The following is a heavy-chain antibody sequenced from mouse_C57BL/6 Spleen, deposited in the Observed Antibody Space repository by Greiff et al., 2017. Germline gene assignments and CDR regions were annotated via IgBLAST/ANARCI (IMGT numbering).Heavy chain of an antibody. Sequence: EVKVVESGGGLVKPGGSLKLSCAASGFTFSSYAMSWVRQTPEKRLEWVATISDGGSYTYYPDNVKGRFTISRDNAKNNLYLQMSHLKSEDTAMYYCAREWGSSPFDYWGQGTTLTVSS. D-gene: IGHD1-1*01. CDR3: AREWGSSPFDY. V-gene: IGHV5-4*01. J-gene: IGHJ2*01. CDR2: ISDGGSYT. CDR1: GFTFSSYA.